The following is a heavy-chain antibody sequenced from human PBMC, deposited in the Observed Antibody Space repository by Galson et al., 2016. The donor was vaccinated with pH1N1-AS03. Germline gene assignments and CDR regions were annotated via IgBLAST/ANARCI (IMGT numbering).Heavy chain of an antibody. CDR3: VKERNDISAAFNY. J-gene: IGHJ4*02. CDR2: ISGSGGST. CDR1: GFTFSSYA. Sequence: SLRLSCAASGFTFSSYAMSWVRQAPGKGLEWVSAISGSGGSTYYADSVKGRFTISRDNSKNTVHLQMNSLRAEDTSIYYCVKERNDISAAFNYWGQGTLFTVSS. D-gene: IGHD6-13*01. V-gene: IGHV3-23*01.